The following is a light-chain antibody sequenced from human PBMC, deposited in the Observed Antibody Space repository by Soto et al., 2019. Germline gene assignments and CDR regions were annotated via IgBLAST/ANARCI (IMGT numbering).Light chain of an antibody. V-gene: IGLV3-21*04. CDR1: NIGGKS. Sequence: SYELTQPPSVSVAPGETARITCGGKNIGGKSVHWYQQKAGQAPVLVIHYDSDRPSGIPERFSGTNSRNTATLTISTVEVGDEADYYCQVWDSSSHHVVFAGGTKLTVL. CDR2: YDS. J-gene: IGLJ2*01. CDR3: QVWDSSSHHVV.